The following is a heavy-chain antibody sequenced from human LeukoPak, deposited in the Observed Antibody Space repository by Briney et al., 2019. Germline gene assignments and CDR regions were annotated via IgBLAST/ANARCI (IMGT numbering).Heavy chain of an antibody. CDR3: AGITMIVVVISSFDY. D-gene: IGHD3-22*01. J-gene: IGHJ4*02. Sequence: AGGSLRLSCAASGFTFSSYAMSWVRQAPGKGLEWVSAISGSGGSTYYADSVKGRLTISRDNSNNTLYLQMNSLRAEDTAVYYCAGITMIVVVISSFDYWGQGTLVTVSS. CDR1: GFTFSSYA. CDR2: ISGSGGST. V-gene: IGHV3-23*01.